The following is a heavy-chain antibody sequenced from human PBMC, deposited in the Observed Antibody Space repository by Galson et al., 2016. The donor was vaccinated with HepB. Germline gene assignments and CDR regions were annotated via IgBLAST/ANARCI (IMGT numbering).Heavy chain of an antibody. CDR3: AINRPGHDAFDI. V-gene: IGHV1-3*01. CDR1: GYTFTSYA. CDR2: INAGNGDT. D-gene: IGHD1-1*01. J-gene: IGHJ3*02. Sequence: SVKVSCKASGYTFTSYAVKWVRQAPGQRPEWLGWINAGNGDTQYSQRLQGRITITNDTPASTAYMALSSLTSEDTAVYYCAINRPGHDAFDIWGQRTMVTVAS.